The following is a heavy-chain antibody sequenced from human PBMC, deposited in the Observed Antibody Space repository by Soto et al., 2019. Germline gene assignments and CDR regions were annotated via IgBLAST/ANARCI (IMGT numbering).Heavy chain of an antibody. Sequence: GGSLRLSCAASGFSFTNAWLTWVRQAPGKGLEWVGRIRSEADGGTTDYAAPVRGRFTILRDDSKNTVYLQMNSLKIEDTAVYYCGTDPLDYYDYGSRQDYWGQGTLVTV. J-gene: IGHJ4*02. CDR1: GFSFTNAW. CDR3: GTDPLDYYDYGSRQDY. D-gene: IGHD3-22*01. V-gene: IGHV3-15*01. CDR2: IRSEADGGTT.